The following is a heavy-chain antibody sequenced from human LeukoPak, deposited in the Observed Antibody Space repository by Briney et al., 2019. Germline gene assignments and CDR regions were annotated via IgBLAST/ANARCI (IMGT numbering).Heavy chain of an antibody. J-gene: IGHJ4*02. V-gene: IGHV1-2*02. CDR3: ARDSHSSGWFLPDY. D-gene: IGHD6-19*01. CDR2: INPNSGGT. CDR1: GYTFTHYY. Sequence: ASVKVSCKASGYTFTHYYMHWVRQAPGQGLEWMGWINPNSGGTDYAQKFQGRVTMTRDTSISTAYMDLSSLRSDDTAVYFCARDSHSSGWFLPDYWGQGTLVTVSS.